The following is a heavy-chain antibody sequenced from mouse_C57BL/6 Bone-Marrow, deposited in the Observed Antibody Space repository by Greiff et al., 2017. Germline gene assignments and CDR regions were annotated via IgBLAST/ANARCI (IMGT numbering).Heavy chain of an antibody. CDR1: GFTFSNYA. CDR3: ARVLLYYYDMDY. V-gene: IGHV5-4*03. Sequence: EVKLLQSGGGLVKPGGSLKLSCTASGFTFSNYAMSWVRQTPEKRLEWVATISDGGSYTYYQDNVKGRITISRDNAKNNLYLQMSLLKSEDTAMYYGARVLLYYYDMDYWGQGTAVTVAS. CDR2: ISDGGSYT. J-gene: IGHJ4*01.